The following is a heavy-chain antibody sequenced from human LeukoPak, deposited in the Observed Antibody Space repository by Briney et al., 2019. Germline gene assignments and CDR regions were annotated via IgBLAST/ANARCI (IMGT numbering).Heavy chain of an antibody. CDR2: INHSGST. V-gene: IGHV4-34*01. Sequence: SETLSLTCAVYGGSFSCYYCSWIRQPPGKRLEWIGEINHSGSTNYNPSLKSRVTISVDTSKNQFSLKLSSVTAADTAVYYCARGGKGIDILTGYPYYYFDYWGQGTLVTVSS. CDR3: ARGGKGIDILTGYPYYYFDY. D-gene: IGHD3-9*01. J-gene: IGHJ4*02. CDR1: GGSFSCYY.